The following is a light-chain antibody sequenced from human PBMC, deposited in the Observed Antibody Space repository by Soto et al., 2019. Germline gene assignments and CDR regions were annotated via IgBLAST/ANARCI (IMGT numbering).Light chain of an antibody. J-gene: IGKJ1*01. Sequence: DILMTQSPLSLPVTPGDRVTITCRASQTVTKWMAWYQQKPGKAPKLLIYAASSLQSGVPSRFSGSGSGTDFTLTIRSLQPEDFATYYCQQSYSTPTWTFGQGTKVDIK. CDR2: AAS. CDR1: QTVTKW. CDR3: QQSYSTPTWT. V-gene: IGKV1-39*01.